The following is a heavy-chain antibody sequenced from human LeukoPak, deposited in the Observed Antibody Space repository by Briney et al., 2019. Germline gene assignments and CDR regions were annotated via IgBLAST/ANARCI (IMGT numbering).Heavy chain of an antibody. Sequence: GGSLRLSCAASGFTFSSYGMSWVRQAPGKGLEWVSAISGSGGSTYYADSVKGRFTISRDNSKNTLYLQMNSLRAEDTAVYYCASYYYGSGSYSFDYWGQGTLVTVSS. D-gene: IGHD3-10*01. CDR1: GFTFSSYG. J-gene: IGHJ4*02. V-gene: IGHV3-23*01. CDR3: ASYYYGSGSYSFDY. CDR2: ISGSGGST.